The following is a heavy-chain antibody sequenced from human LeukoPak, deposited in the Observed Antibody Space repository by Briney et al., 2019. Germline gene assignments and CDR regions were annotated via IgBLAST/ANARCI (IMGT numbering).Heavy chain of an antibody. V-gene: IGHV3-30*04. D-gene: IGHD6-13*01. CDR3: ARGDSSSWYSPFDY. CDR2: ISYDGSNK. Sequence: GGSLRLSCATSGFTFSSYAMHWVRQAPGKGLEWVAVISYDGSNKYYAGSVKGRFTISRDNSKNTLYLQMNSLRAEDTAVYYCARGDSSSWYSPFDYWGQGTLVTVSS. CDR1: GFTFSSYA. J-gene: IGHJ4*02.